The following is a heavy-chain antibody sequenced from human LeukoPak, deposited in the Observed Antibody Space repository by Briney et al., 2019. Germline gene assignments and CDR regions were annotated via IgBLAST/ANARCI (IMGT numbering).Heavy chain of an antibody. V-gene: IGHV1-18*01. CDR2: ISAYNGNT. D-gene: IGHD6-6*01. Sequence: ASVKVSCNASGCTFTIYCISWVRQAPGQGLEWMGSISAYNGNTNYAQKRQGRVTMTTDTSTSTAYRKLRSLRSDETAVYYCARDESIATANFDYWGQGTLVTVSS. CDR1: GCTFTIYC. CDR3: ARDESIATANFDY. J-gene: IGHJ4*02.